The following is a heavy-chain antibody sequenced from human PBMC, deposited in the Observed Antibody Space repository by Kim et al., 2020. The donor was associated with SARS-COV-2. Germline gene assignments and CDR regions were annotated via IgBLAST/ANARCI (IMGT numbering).Heavy chain of an antibody. D-gene: IGHD4-17*01. V-gene: IGHV3-33*06. CDR1: GFSFSTVI. J-gene: IGHJ4*02. Sequence: VGSLRLSCATSGFSFSTVIIHWVRQAPGKGLEWVAVIWYDGRTKYYADSVKGRFTISRDISKNMLYLQMDSLRVEDTAIYYCVKDDGGLGDFWGQGTLVTVSS. CDR2: IWYDGRTK. CDR3: VKDDGGLGDF.